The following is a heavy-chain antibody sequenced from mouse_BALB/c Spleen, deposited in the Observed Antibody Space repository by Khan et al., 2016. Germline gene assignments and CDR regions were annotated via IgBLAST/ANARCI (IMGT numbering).Heavy chain of an antibody. CDR2: ISCYNGAT. J-gene: IGHJ4*01. Sequence: LVKTGASVKISCKASGYSFTGYYIHWVKQSHGKGLEWIGYISCYNGATNYNQKFRGQVTCTVDTSSSTAYMQFNSLTSEDSAVYYCARGDYDGYYAMDDWGQGTSVTVSS. CDR1: GYSFTGYY. D-gene: IGHD2-4*01. V-gene: IGHV1S34*01. CDR3: ARGDYDGYYAMDD.